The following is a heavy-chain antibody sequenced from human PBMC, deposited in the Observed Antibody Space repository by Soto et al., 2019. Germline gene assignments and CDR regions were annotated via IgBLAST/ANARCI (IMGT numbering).Heavy chain of an antibody. CDR2: IKSKTDGGTT. V-gene: IGHV3-15*01. CDR3: TTSSIPGNYYDSSGYPDY. Sequence: LRLSCAASGFTFSNAWMSWVRQAPGKGLEWVGRIKSKTDGGTTDYAAPVKGRFTISRDDSKNTLYLQMNSLKTEDTAVYYCTTSSIPGNYYDSSGYPDYWGQGTLVTVSS. J-gene: IGHJ4*02. D-gene: IGHD3-22*01. CDR1: GFTFSNAW.